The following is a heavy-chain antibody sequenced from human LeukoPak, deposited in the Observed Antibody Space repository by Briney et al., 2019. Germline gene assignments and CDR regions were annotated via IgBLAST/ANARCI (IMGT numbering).Heavy chain of an antibody. Sequence: GGSLRLSCAASGFTFSSYEMNWVRQAPGKGLEWVSYISSSGSTIYYADSVKGRFTISRDNAKNSLYLQMNSLRAEDTAVYYCARVPRTMVRGVIIPSFDYWGQGTLVTVSS. CDR3: ARVPRTMVRGVIIPSFDY. CDR1: GFTFSSYE. V-gene: IGHV3-48*03. J-gene: IGHJ4*02. D-gene: IGHD3-10*01. CDR2: ISSSGSTI.